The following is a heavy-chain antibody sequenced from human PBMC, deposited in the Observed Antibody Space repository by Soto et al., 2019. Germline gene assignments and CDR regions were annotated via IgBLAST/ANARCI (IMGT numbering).Heavy chain of an antibody. CDR2: IYYSGST. CDR1: GGSISSYY. V-gene: IGHV4-59*01. J-gene: IGHJ6*02. CDR3: ARDVDVEGSGSPYGMDV. Sequence: SETLSLTCTVSGGSISSYYWSWIRQPPGKGLEWIGYIYYSGSTNYNPSLKSRVTISVDTSKNQFSLKLSSVTAADTAVYYCARDVDVEGSGSPYGMDVWGQGTTVTVYS. D-gene: IGHD3-10*01.